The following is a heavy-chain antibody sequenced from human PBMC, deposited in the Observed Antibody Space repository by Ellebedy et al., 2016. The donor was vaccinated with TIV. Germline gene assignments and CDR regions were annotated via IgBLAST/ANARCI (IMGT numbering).Heavy chain of an antibody. J-gene: IGHJ5*01. Sequence: GESLKISCVASGFNFRSYWMGWVRQAPGKGLAWVANIYQDGSQKYYVDSAEGRFTISRDNAKNSLYLEMRSLRVEDTAMYYCARRGSYGDYAVQVNNWFDSWGQGTLVTV. D-gene: IGHD4-17*01. CDR3: ARRGSYGDYAVQVNNWFDS. CDR2: IYQDGSQK. V-gene: IGHV3-7*01. CDR1: GFNFRSYW.